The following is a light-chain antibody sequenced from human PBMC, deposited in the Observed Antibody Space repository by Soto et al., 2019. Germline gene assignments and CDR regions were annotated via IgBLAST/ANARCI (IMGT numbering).Light chain of an antibody. CDR3: AAWDDSLRGLL. J-gene: IGLJ2*01. CDR2: QDS. V-gene: IGLV3-1*01. Sequence: SYELTQPPSVSVSPGQTASITCSGDKLGDKYACWYQQKPGQSPVLVIYQDSKRPSGIPERFSGSNSGNTATLTISGLRSEDEAHYYCAAWDDSLRGLLFGGGTKLTVL. CDR1: KLGDKY.